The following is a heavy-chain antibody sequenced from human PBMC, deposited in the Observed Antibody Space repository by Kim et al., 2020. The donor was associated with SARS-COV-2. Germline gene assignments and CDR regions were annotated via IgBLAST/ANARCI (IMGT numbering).Heavy chain of an antibody. Sequence: SETLSLTCTVSGGSISSSSYYWGWIRQPPGKGLEWIGSIYYSGSTYYNPSLKSRVTISVDTSKNQFSLKLSSVTAADTAVYYCARHEGGQQQLVAGWFDPWGQGTLVTVSS. CDR1: GGSISSSSYY. D-gene: IGHD6-13*01. V-gene: IGHV4-39*01. J-gene: IGHJ5*02. CDR3: ARHEGGQQQLVAGWFDP. CDR2: IYYSGST.